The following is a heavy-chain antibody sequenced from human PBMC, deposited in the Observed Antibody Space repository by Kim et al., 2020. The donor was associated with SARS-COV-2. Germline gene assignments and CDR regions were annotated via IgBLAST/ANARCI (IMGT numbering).Heavy chain of an antibody. CDR3: AKDHGGYFGY. V-gene: IGHV3-23*01. J-gene: IGHJ4*02. D-gene: IGHD3-9*01. Sequence: GDGRFTHSRDKSKNTLYRQMNSLRAEDTAVYYCAKDHGGYFGYWGQGTLVTVSS.